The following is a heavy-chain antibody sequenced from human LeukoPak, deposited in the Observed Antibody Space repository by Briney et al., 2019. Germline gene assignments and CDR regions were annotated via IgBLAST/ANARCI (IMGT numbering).Heavy chain of an antibody. J-gene: IGHJ1*01. V-gene: IGHV3-15*01. CDR2: IKSKTDGGTT. D-gene: IGHD1-26*01. CDR3: TSTGASDGNYEYFQH. Sequence: GGSLRLSCADSGFTFSNAWMNWVRQAPGKGLEWVGRIKSKTDGGTTDYAATVKGRFNISRDDSKSTLYLQMNNLRTEDTAVYYCTSTGASDGNYEYFQHWGQGTLVTVSS. CDR1: GFTFSNAW.